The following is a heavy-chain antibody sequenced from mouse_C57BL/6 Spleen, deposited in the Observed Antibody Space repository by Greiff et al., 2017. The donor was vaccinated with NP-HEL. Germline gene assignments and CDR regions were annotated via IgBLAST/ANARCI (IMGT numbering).Heavy chain of an antibody. CDR3: PRGATAYYFDY. V-gene: IGHV1-64*01. D-gene: IGHD1-2*01. J-gene: IGHJ2*01. CDR2: IHPNSGST. Sequence: VQLQQPGAELVKPGASVKLSCKASGYTFTSYWMHWVKQRPGQGLEWIGMIHPNSGSTNYNEKFKSKATLTVDKSSSTAYMQLSSLTSEDSAVYYCPRGATAYYFDYWGQGTTLTVSS. CDR1: GYTFTSYW.